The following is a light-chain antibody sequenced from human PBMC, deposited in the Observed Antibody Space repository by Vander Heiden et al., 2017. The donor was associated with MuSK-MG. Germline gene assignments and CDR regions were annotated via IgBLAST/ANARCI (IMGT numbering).Light chain of an antibody. CDR3: QQDYANPLT. V-gene: IGKV4-1*01. J-gene: IGKJ4*01. Sequence: DIELTQSSDTLTVSLGERATINCKSSRSLFYNSNNQNYLAWYQKRPGQPPKVLLYWASTRESGVPDRFIGSGSGTDFTLTITSLQAEDVAVYFCQQDYANPLTFGAGTRVEMK. CDR2: WAS. CDR1: RSLFYNSNNQNY.